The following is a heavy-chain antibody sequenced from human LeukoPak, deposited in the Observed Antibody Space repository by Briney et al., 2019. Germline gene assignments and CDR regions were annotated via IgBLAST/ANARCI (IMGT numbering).Heavy chain of an antibody. CDR3: ARDPHCSVGSCYSDY. V-gene: IGHV3-64*01. J-gene: IGHJ4*02. CDR1: GFTFSSYA. CDR2: IIANGIGT. Sequence: GGSLRLSCAASGFTFSSYAMDWVRQAPGKGLEFVSGIIANGIGTHYANSVKGRFTISRDNSKNTLYLQMGSLRAEDMAVYYCARDPHCSVGSCYSDYWGQGTLVTVSS. D-gene: IGHD2-15*01.